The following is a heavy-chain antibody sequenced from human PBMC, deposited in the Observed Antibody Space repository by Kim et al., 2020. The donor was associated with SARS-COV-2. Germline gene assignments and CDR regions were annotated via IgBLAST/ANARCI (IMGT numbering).Heavy chain of an antibody. V-gene: IGHV4-39*07. D-gene: IGHD6-13*01. CDR3: ARGLSSNLEFDY. Sequence: SETLSLTCTVSGGSISSSSYYWGWIRQPPGKGLEWIGSIYYSGSTYYNPSLKSRVTISVDTSKNQFSLKLSSVTAADTAVYYCARGLSSNLEFDYWGQGTLVTVSS. CDR1: GGSISSSSYY. CDR2: IYYSGST. J-gene: IGHJ4*02.